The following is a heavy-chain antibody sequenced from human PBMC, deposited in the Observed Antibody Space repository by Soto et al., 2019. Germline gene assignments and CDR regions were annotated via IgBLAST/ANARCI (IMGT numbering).Heavy chain of an antibody. V-gene: IGHV3-11*05. Sequence: QVQLVESGGGLVRPGGSLRLSCEASGFTFRDYYMTWFRQAPGKGLEWLSYIDSSTKYTNYADSVKGRFTISRDNAKNSMSLQMNSLRADDTYVYYCEREYYYTMDVWGQGTMVTVSS. CDR2: IDSSTKYT. J-gene: IGHJ6*02. CDR3: EREYYYTMDV. CDR1: GFTFRDYY.